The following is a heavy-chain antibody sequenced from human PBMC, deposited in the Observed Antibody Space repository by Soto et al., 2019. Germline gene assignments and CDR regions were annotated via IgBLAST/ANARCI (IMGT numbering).Heavy chain of an antibody. CDR3: ARACSSNSCYDVFDY. CDR2: IYTSGST. D-gene: IGHD2-2*01. J-gene: IGHJ4*02. CDR1: GGSISSYY. V-gene: IGHV4-4*07. Sequence: WETLSLTCTVSGGSISSYYWSWIRQPAGKGLEWIGRIYTSGSTNYNPSLKSRVTMSVDTSKNQFSLKLSSVTAADTAVYYCARACSSNSCYDVFDYWGQGTLVTVSS.